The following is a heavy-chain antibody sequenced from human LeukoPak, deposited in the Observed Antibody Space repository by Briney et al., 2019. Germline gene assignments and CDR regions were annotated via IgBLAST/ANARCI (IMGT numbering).Heavy chain of an antibody. V-gene: IGHV4-34*01. CDR2: INHSGST. D-gene: IGHD3-22*01. CDR1: GGSISSYY. CDR3: ASSYYDSSGYSDN. J-gene: IGHJ4*02. Sequence: SETLSLTCTVSGGSISSYYWSWIRQPPGKGLEWIGEINHSGSTNYNPSLKSRVTISVDTSKNQFSLKLSSVTAADTAVYYCASSYYDSSGYSDNWGQGTLVTVSS.